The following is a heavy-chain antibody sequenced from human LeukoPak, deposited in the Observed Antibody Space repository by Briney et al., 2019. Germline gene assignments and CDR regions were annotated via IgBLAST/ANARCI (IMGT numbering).Heavy chain of an antibody. CDR2: IYPSDSDT. V-gene: IGHV5-51*01. CDR3: ARLTSSGSYQFDY. Sequence: GESLQISCKASGYSFTSYWIGWVRQMPGKGLEWMGIIYPSDSDTTYSPSFRGQVTISADKSISTAYLQWSSLRASDTAMYYCARLTSSGSYQFDYWGQGTLVTVSS. CDR1: GYSFTSYW. D-gene: IGHD1-26*01. J-gene: IGHJ4*02.